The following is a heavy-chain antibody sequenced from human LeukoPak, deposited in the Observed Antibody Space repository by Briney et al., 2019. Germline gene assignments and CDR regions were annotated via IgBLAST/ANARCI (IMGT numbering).Heavy chain of an antibody. Sequence: ASVKVSCKVSGYTLTELSMHWVRQAPGKGLEWMGWMNPNSGNTGYAQKFQGRVTITRNTSISTAYMELSSLRSEDTAVYYCARGHGGLGAPDYWGQGTLVTVSS. CDR1: GYTLTELS. CDR3: ARGHGGLGAPDY. J-gene: IGHJ4*02. CDR2: MNPNSGNT. D-gene: IGHD3/OR15-3a*01. V-gene: IGHV1-8*03.